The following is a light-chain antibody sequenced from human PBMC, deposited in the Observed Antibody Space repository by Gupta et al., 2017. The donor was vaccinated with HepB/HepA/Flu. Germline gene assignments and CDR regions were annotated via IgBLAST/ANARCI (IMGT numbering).Light chain of an antibody. CDR3: QQRNNGHPMCI. CDR2: DAS. CDR1: QSVSSY. Sequence: EIVLTQSPSTLSLSPGERATLSCRARQSVSSYLAWYQQKPGQAPRLLIYDASNRSKGIPARCSGSGGGNDGNVTIISREPEDFEVYYCQQRNNGHPMCIFGQGTKMEIK. J-gene: IGKJ2*04. V-gene: IGKV3-11*01.